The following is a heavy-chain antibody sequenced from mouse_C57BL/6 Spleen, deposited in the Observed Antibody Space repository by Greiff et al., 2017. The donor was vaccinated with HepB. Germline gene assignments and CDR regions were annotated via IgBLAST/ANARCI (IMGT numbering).Heavy chain of an antibody. CDR1: GSTFPAYY. CDR3: ARSYDYDRAWFAY. CDR2: IYPGSGNT. J-gene: IGHJ3*01. Sequence: VQLHQSGAELVRPGASVKLSCKASGSTFPAYYINWVKQRPGQGLEWIARIYPGSGNTYYNEKFKGKATLTAEKSSSTAYMQLSSLTSEDSAVYFCARSYDYDRAWFAYWGQGTLVTVSA. V-gene: IGHV1-76*01. D-gene: IGHD2-4*01.